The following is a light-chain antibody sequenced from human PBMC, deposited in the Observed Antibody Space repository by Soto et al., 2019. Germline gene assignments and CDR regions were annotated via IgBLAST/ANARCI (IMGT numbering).Light chain of an antibody. CDR1: QSLVYSDGNTY. CDR3: MQGTHWL. CDR2: KVS. Sequence: DVVMTQSPLSLPVTLGQPASISCRSSQSLVYSDGNTYLNWFQQRPGQSPRRLISKVSNRDSGVPYRCSGSGSGTDFTLKISRVEAEDVGVYYCMQGTHWLLGQGTKLEIK. V-gene: IGKV2-30*01. J-gene: IGKJ2*01.